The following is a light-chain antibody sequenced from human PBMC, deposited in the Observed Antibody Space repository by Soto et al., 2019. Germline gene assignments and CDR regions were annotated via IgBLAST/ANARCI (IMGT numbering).Light chain of an antibody. CDR3: RQRDTGRT. J-gene: IGKJ1*01. V-gene: IGKV3-11*01. CDR2: DAS. Sequence: EIVLTQSPAALSLSPGERATLSCRASQSGRGHLAWYHHKPGQAPLLLVYDASERATGIPARFSGSWSGTEFTLTISGLEPEDFAGYYCRQRDTGRTFGQGTKVEIK. CDR1: QSGRGH.